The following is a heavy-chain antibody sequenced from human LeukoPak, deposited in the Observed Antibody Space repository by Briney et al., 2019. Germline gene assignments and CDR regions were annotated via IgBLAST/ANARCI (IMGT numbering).Heavy chain of an antibody. CDR3: AKDSAKKYDDY. J-gene: IGHJ4*02. CDR2: ISGSDGST. Sequence: RGSLRLSCAASGFTLSSYAMSWVRQAPGKGLEWVSGISGSDGSTNYADSVKGRFTISRESSKNTLYLQMNSLRAEDTAVYYCAKDSAKKYDDYWGQGTLVTVSS. D-gene: IGHD2/OR15-2a*01. CDR1: GFTLSSYA. V-gene: IGHV3-23*01.